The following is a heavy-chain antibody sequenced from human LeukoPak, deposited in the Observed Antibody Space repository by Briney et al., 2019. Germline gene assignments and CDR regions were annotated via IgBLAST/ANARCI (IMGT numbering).Heavy chain of an antibody. D-gene: IGHD6-6*01. Sequence: KPSETLSLTCTVSGDSISNYYWSWIRQPPGKGLEWIGRIYTSGSTNYNPSLKSRVTMSVDTSKNQFSLKLSSVTAADTAVYYCARDKEYSSSSDFDYWGQGTLVTVSS. CDR2: IYTSGST. CDR3: ARDKEYSSSSDFDY. V-gene: IGHV4-4*07. CDR1: GDSISNYY. J-gene: IGHJ4*02.